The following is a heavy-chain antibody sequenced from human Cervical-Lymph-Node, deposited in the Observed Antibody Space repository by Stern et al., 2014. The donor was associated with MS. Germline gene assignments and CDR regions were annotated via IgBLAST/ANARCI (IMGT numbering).Heavy chain of an antibody. J-gene: IGHJ5*02. CDR2: IYYSGST. D-gene: IGHD4-17*01. CDR3: AREDGDYAHWFDP. Sequence: LQLQESGPGLVKPSQTLSLTCTVSGGSISSGDYYWSWIRQPPGKGLEWIGYIYYSGSTYYNPSLKSRVTISVDTSKNQFSLKLSSVTAADTAVYYCAREDGDYAHWFDPWGQGTLVTVSS. CDR1: GGSISSGDYY. V-gene: IGHV4-30-4*01.